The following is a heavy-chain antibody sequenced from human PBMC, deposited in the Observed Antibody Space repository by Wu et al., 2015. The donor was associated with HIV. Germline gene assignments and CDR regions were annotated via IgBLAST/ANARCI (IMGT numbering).Heavy chain of an antibody. V-gene: IGHV1-69*13. Sequence: QVQLVQSGAEVKKPGSSVKVSCKASGGTFSSYAISWVRQAPGQGLEWMGRIIPIFGTANYAQKFQGRVTITADESTSTAYMELSSLRSEDTAVYYCARAATWIQLWDDAFDIWGQGTMVTVSS. J-gene: IGHJ3*02. CDR3: ARAATWIQLWDDAFDI. CDR2: IIPIFGTA. CDR1: GGTFSSYA. D-gene: IGHD5-18*01.